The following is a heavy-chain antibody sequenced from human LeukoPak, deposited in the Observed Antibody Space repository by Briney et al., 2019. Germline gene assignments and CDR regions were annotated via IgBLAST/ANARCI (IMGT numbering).Heavy chain of an antibody. J-gene: IGHJ4*02. D-gene: IGHD6-13*01. CDR1: GFTFSSYA. V-gene: IGHV3-64*01. Sequence: PGGSLRLSCAASGFTFSSYAMHWVRQAPGKGLEYVSAISSNGGSTYYANSVKGRFTISRDNSKNTLYLQMNSLRAEDTAVYYCAKDLTGYSSSWYGDYWGQGTLVTVSS. CDR2: ISSNGGST. CDR3: AKDLTGYSSSWYGDY.